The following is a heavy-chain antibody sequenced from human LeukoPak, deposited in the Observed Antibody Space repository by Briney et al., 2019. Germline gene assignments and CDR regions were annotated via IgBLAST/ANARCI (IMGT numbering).Heavy chain of an antibody. D-gene: IGHD3-22*01. Sequence: GGSLRLSCAASGFTFSSYAMHWVRQAPGKGLEWVAVISYDGSNKYYADSVKGRFTISRDNSKNTLYLQMNSLRAEDTAVYYCARVGNYDSSGYGGAFDIWGQGTMVTVSS. CDR3: ARVGNYDSSGYGGAFDI. V-gene: IGHV3-30-3*01. CDR2: ISYDGSNK. J-gene: IGHJ3*02. CDR1: GFTFSSYA.